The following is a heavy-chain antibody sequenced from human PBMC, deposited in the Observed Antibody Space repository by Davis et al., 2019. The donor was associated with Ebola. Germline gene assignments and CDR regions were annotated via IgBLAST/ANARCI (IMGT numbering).Heavy chain of an antibody. CDR2: ISPYNGKT. D-gene: IGHD6-19*01. J-gene: IGHJ4*02. CDR1: GYTFTNYY. Sequence: ASVKVSCKASGYTFTNYYIHWVRQAPGQGPEWMGWISPYNGKTNYEQKVQARVTITADTSTSTAYMELRSLRSDDTAVYYCARDRVAVAGTLIDYWGQGTLVTVSS. CDR3: ARDRVAVAGTLIDY. V-gene: IGHV1-18*04.